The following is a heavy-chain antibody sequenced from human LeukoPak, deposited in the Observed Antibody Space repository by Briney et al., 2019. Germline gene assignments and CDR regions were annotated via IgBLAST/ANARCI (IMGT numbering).Heavy chain of an antibody. CDR2: ISTYNGNT. J-gene: IGHJ4*02. CDR3: ARNRVDYYDSSGYYGGFDY. D-gene: IGHD3-22*01. Sequence: ASVKVSCKASDYTFTSYGISWVRQAPGQGLEWMGWISTYNGNTHYAQTLQDRVTMTTDTSTSTAYMELRSLRSEDTAVYYCARNRVDYYDSSGYYGGFDYWGQGTLVTVSS. V-gene: IGHV1-18*01. CDR1: DYTFTSYG.